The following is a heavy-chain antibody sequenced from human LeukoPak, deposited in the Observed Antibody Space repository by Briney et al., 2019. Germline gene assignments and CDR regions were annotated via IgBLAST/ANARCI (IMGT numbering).Heavy chain of an antibody. J-gene: IGHJ6*03. CDR3: ARGVHYYDSSGYSGYYYYYYMDV. V-gene: IGHV4-59*01. Sequence: PSETLSLTCTLWGGSLSIYYWSWIRQPPGKGLEWIGYIYYSGSTNYNPSLKSRVTISVDTSKNQCFLKLSSVTAADTAVYYCARGVHYYDSSGYSGYYYYYYMDVWGKGTTVTVSS. D-gene: IGHD3-22*01. CDR1: GGSLSIYY. CDR2: IYYSGST.